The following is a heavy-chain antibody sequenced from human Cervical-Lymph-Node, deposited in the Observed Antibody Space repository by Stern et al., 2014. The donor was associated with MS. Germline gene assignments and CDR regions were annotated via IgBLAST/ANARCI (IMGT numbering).Heavy chain of an antibody. V-gene: IGHV1-8*01. CDR2: MNPNIGNT. J-gene: IGHJ5*02. Sequence: QVQLVESGAEVKKPGASVKVSCKASGYTFINYDINWVRQAPCPGLELIGWMNPNIGNTGYAQEFQGRVAMTTNTSISTVYMELSSLTSDDTAVYYCARGLVVSSSLWFDPWGQGTLGTVSS. CDR3: ARGLVVSSSLWFDP. D-gene: IGHD6-6*01. CDR1: GYTFINYD.